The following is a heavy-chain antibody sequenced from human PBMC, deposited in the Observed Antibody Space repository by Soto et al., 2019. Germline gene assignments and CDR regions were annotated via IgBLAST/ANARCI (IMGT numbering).Heavy chain of an antibody. CDR3: APHVHCSGGSCHYDAFDI. V-gene: IGHV3-23*01. J-gene: IGHJ3*02. CDR1: GFIFGNYM. Sequence: EVQLLESGGGLVQPGESLRLSCAFSGFIFGNYMMTWVRQAPGKRLEWVSTIRDGGESTYYADSVKGRFTISRDNSKNTLYLQMDSLGVEDTAVYYCAPHVHCSGGSCHYDAFDIRGQGTMVTVSS. D-gene: IGHD2-15*01. CDR2: IRDGGEST.